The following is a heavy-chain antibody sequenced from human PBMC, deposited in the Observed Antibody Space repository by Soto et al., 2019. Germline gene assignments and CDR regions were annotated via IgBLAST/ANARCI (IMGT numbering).Heavy chain of an antibody. D-gene: IGHD6-13*01. J-gene: IGHJ4*02. Sequence: QITLKESGPTLVKPTQTLTLTCTFSGFSLSTSGVGVGWIRQPPGKALEWLALIYWNDDKRYSPSLKSRLTITKDNSKKQVVLTMTNMDPVDTATYYCAPAGGSSWYNAYYFDYWGQGTLVTVSS. CDR1: GFSLSTSGVG. V-gene: IGHV2-5*01. CDR3: APAGGSSWYNAYYFDY. CDR2: IYWNDDK.